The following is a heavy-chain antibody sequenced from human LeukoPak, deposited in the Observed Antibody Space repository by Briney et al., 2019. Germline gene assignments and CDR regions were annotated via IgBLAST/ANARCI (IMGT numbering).Heavy chain of an antibody. CDR3: ARDLRGSPMDV. J-gene: IGHJ6*03. V-gene: IGHV4-31*03. CDR1: GDSINSGYH. D-gene: IGHD1-26*01. Sequence: PSQTLSLTCTVSGDSINSGYHWSWIRQQPGKGLEWIGNIYYNGRTYYKTFLKSRIIISVDMSKNQISLQLSSVTAADTAVYYCARDLRGSPMDVWGKGTPVAVSS. CDR2: IYYNGRT.